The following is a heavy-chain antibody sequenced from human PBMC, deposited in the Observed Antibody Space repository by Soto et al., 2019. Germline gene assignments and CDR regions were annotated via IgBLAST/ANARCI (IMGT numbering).Heavy chain of an antibody. CDR3: AKDGGFITMIVVVPYYYGMDV. D-gene: IGHD3-22*01. CDR2: TYYSGST. CDR1: GGXVSSGSYY. Sequence: SETLSLTCTVSGGXVSSGSYYWSWIRQPPGKGLEWIGYTYYSGSTNYNPSLKSRVTISVDTSKNQFSLKLSSVTAADTAVYYCAKDGGFITMIVVVPYYYGMDVWGQGTTVTVSS. J-gene: IGHJ6*02. V-gene: IGHV4-61*01.